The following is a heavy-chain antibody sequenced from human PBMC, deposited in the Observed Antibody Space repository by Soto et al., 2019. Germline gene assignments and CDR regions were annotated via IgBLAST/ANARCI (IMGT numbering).Heavy chain of an antibody. CDR1: GFSFSDNH. Sequence: QVQLVQSGGGLVKPGGSLRLSCAVSGFSFSDNHMSWIRQAPGKGLEWDSYISSSGSTRYYGDSVKGRFTISRDNTKNSLYLQMDSLRVDDTAVYYCARLGSSSGWYSHWGQGTPVTVSS. CDR2: ISSSGSTR. J-gene: IGHJ4*02. CDR3: ARLGSSSGWYSH. V-gene: IGHV3-11*01. D-gene: IGHD6-13*01.